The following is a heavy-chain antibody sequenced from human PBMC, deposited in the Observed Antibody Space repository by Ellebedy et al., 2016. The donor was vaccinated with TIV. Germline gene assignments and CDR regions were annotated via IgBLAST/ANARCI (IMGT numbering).Heavy chain of an antibody. J-gene: IGHJ4*02. D-gene: IGHD3-22*01. Sequence: GESLKISCAASGFTLSSYSMNWVRQAPAKGLEWVSVIHSGGSPGYADSVKGRFTISRDDSKNTLYLQMSSLRAEDTAVYYCARGVRGYWDFDYWGQGALVTVSS. CDR3: ARGVRGYWDFDY. V-gene: IGHV3-53*01. CDR2: IHSGGSP. CDR1: GFTLSSYS.